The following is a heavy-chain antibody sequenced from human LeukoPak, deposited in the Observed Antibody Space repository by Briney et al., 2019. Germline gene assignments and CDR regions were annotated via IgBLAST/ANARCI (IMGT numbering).Heavy chain of an antibody. CDR2: CDHSGSS. Sequence: PSETLSRTCSVYGGSSSRFSWSCVRQPPRKGLEWVVECDHSGSSRYSPSLKSRVTMSLDTSKDQFSLRLSSVTAEDTAVYYCASAPNCYTSTGSDYWGQGMLVTVSS. V-gene: IGHV4-34*01. D-gene: IGHD3-22*01. J-gene: IGHJ4*02. CDR3: ASAPNCYTSTGSDY. CDR1: GGSSSRFS.